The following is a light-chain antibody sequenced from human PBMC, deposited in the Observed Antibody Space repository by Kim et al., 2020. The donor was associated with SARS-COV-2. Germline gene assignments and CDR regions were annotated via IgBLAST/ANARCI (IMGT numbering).Light chain of an antibody. V-gene: IGKV1-5*01. J-gene: IGKJ2*01. Sequence: GDRVTITCRASQSISTWLAWYQQTPGKAPELLIYDASSLKSGVPSRFSGSGSGTEFTLTISSLQPDDFATYYCQQYNSYQYTFGQGTKLEI. CDR1: QSISTW. CDR2: DAS. CDR3: QQYNSYQYT.